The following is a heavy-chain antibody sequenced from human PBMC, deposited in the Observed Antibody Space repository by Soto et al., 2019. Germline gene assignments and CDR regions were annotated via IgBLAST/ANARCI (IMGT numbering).Heavy chain of an antibody. Sequence: ESGGGVVQPGRSLRLSCAASGFTFSSYGMHWVRQAPGKGLEWVAVISYDGSNKYYADSVKGRFTISRDNSKNTLYLQMNSLRAEDTAVYYCAKDLLGYSSGWFDYWGQGTLVTVSS. D-gene: IGHD6-19*01. CDR2: ISYDGSNK. V-gene: IGHV3-30*18. J-gene: IGHJ4*02. CDR3: AKDLLGYSSGWFDY. CDR1: GFTFSSYG.